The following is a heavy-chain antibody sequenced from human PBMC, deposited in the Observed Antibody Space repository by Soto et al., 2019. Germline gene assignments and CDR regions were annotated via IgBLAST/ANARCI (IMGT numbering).Heavy chain of an antibody. CDR2: IYHSGST. Sequence: QLQLQESGSGLVKPSQTLSLTCAVSGGSISSGGYSWSWIRQPPGKGLEWSGYIYHSGSTYYNPSPKTRDTISVDRSKTQSPLKMSTATAADTAVYYCARVPDRWGQGTLVTFSS. CDR3: ARVPDR. CDR1: GGSISSGGYS. J-gene: IGHJ5*02. D-gene: IGHD2-2*01. V-gene: IGHV4-30-2*01.